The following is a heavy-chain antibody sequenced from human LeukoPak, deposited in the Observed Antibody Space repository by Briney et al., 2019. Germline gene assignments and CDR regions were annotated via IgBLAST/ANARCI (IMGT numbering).Heavy chain of an antibody. CDR3: ARRDYDFWSGYPGFDAFDI. Sequence: GESLKISCKGSGYSFTSYWIGWVRRMPGKGLEWMGIIYPGDSDTRYSPSFQGQVTISADKSISTAYLQWSSLKASDTAMYYCARRDYDFWSGYPGFDAFDIWGQGTMVTVSS. V-gene: IGHV5-51*01. D-gene: IGHD3-3*01. CDR2: IYPGDSDT. CDR1: GYSFTSYW. J-gene: IGHJ3*02.